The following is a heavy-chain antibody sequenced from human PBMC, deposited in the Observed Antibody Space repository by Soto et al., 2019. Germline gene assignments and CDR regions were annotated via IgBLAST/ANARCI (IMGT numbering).Heavy chain of an antibody. J-gene: IGHJ6*03. D-gene: IGHD4-17*01. CDR3: ARAPLRSDYYMAV. Sequence: SVKVSCKASGGTFSCYTISWVRQAPGQGLEWMGRIIPILGIANYAQKFQGRVTITADKSTSTAYMELSSLRSEDTAVYYCARAPLRSDYYMAVWGKGTTVTVSS. CDR1: GGTFSCYT. CDR2: IIPILGIA. V-gene: IGHV1-69*02.